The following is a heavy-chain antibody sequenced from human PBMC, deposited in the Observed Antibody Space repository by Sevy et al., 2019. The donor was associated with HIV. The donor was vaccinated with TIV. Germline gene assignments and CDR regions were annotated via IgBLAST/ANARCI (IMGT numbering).Heavy chain of an antibody. CDR3: ARGGDYCSSTSCYGRYYYYYGMDV. V-gene: IGHV1-8*01. CDR2: MNPNSGNT. Sequence: ASVKVSCKASGYTFTSYDINWVRQATGQGLEWMGCMNPNSGNTGYAQKFQGRVTMTRNTSISTAYMELSSLRSEDTAVYYCARGGDYCSSTSCYGRYYYYYGMDVWGQGTTVTVSS. D-gene: IGHD2-2*01. CDR1: GYTFTSYD. J-gene: IGHJ6*02.